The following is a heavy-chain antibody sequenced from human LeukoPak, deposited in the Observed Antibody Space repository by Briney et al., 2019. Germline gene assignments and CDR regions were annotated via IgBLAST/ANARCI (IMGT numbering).Heavy chain of an antibody. J-gene: IGHJ4*02. V-gene: IGHV1-69*04. CDR2: IIPILGIA. Sequence: EASVKVSCKASGYTFTSYYMHWVRQAPGQGLEWMGRIIPILGIANYAQKFQGRVTITADKSTSTAYVELSSLRSEDTAVYYCARDSSNSGSYPFDYWGQGTLVTVSS. D-gene: IGHD1-26*01. CDR3: ARDSSNSGSYPFDY. CDR1: GYTFTSYY.